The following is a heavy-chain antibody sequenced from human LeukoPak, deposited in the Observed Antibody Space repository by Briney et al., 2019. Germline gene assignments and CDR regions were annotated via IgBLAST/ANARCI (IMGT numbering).Heavy chain of an antibody. CDR3: ARVLNYYDSSGYYFSY. CDR2: IWYGESNK. D-gene: IGHD3-22*01. V-gene: IGHV3-33*01. CDR1: GFSSYG. Sequence: PGGSLRLSCAASGFSSYGMHWVRQAPGKGLEWVAVIWYGESNKHYADSVKGRFTISRDNSKNTLYLQMNSLRAEDTAVYYCARVLNYYDSSGYYFSYWGQGTLVTVSS. J-gene: IGHJ4*02.